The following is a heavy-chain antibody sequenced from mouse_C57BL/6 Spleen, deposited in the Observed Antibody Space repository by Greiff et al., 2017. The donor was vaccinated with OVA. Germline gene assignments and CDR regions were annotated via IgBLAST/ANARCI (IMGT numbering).Heavy chain of an antibody. CDR3: ATYGNYVKGWFAY. Sequence: QVQLKESGAELMKPGASVKLSCKATGYTFTGYWIEWVKQRPGHGLEWIGEILPGSGSTNYNEKFKGKATFTADTSSNTAYMQLSSLTTEDSAIYYCATYGNYVKGWFAYWGQGTLGTVSA. V-gene: IGHV1-9*01. CDR2: ILPGSGST. D-gene: IGHD2-10*02. J-gene: IGHJ3*01. CDR1: GYTFTGYW.